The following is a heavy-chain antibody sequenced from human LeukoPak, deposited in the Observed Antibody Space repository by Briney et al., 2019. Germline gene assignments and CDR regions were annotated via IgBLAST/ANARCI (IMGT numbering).Heavy chain of an antibody. Sequence: TPSETLSLTCTVSGDSIRNFYWNWVRQPPGKGLEWIGYIYHSGNTNFNPSLKSRLTMSIDTSKNQFSLRLTSVPAADTAVYYCARGNYGSGSYYVVDFDSWGQGTLVTVSS. CDR3: ARGNYGSGSYYVVDFDS. D-gene: IGHD3-10*01. J-gene: IGHJ4*02. CDR1: GDSIRNFY. V-gene: IGHV4-59*01. CDR2: IYHSGNT.